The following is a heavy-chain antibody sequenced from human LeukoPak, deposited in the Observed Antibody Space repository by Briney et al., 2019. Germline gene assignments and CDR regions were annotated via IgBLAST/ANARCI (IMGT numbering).Heavy chain of an antibody. CDR3: ARVADCSGGSCYEGYYFDY. V-gene: IGHV1-2*02. CDR2: INPNSGGT. CDR1: GYSFTGYY. J-gene: IGHJ4*02. D-gene: IGHD2-15*01. Sequence: ASVKVSCKASGYSFTGYYIHWVRQAPGQGLEWMGWINPNSGGTNYAQKLQGRVTMTTDTSTSTAYMELRSLRSDDTAVYYCARVADCSGGSCYEGYYFDYWGQGTLVTVSS.